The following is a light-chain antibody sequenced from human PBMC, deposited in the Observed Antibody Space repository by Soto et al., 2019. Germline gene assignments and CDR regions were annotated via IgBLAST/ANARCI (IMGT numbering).Light chain of an antibody. CDR3: CSYTSSSTPWV. V-gene: IGLV2-14*03. CDR1: SSNVVGYNY. CDR2: DVS. J-gene: IGLJ1*01. Sequence: LTQPASVSGSPGQSITISCTGTSSNVVGYNYVSWYQQHPGKAPKLMIYDVSDRPSGVSNRFSASKSGNTASLTISGLQAEDEADYYCCSYTSSSTPWVFGTGTKVTVL.